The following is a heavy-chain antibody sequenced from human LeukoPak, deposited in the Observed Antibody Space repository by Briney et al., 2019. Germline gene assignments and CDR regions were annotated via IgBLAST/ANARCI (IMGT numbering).Heavy chain of an antibody. CDR2: INPNSGGT. D-gene: IGHD3-10*01. CDR3: ARAPSTRLLWFGELSSRLFDY. J-gene: IGHJ4*02. CDR1: GYTFTGYY. Sequence: ASVKVSCKASGYTFTGYYMHWVRLAPGQGLEWMGWINPNSGGTNYAQKFQGRVTMTRDTSISTAYLELSRLRSDDTAVYYCARAPSTRLLWFGELSSRLFDYWGQGTLVTVSS. V-gene: IGHV1-2*02.